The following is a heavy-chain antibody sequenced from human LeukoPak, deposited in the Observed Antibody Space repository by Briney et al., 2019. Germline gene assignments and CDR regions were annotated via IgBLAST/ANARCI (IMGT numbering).Heavy chain of an antibody. CDR3: ARRNSSGYYLFDY. Sequence: GGSLRLSCAASGFTFSSYAMHWVRQAPGKGLEDVSAISSNGDSTDYANSMEGRFTISRDNSKNTLYLQMGSLRAEDMAVYYCARRNSSGYYLFDYWGQGTLVTVSS. CDR1: GFTFSSYA. D-gene: IGHD3-22*01. V-gene: IGHV3-64*01. J-gene: IGHJ4*02. CDR2: ISSNGDST.